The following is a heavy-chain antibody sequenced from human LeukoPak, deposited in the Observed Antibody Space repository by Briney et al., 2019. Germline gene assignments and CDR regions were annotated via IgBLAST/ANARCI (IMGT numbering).Heavy chain of an antibody. Sequence: SETLSLTCTVSGCTISSSSYYWVWIRQPPGKGLEWLGSIYYSGSTYYNPSLKSRVTISVHTSKNQSSVQLSCLTAADPAVYSCGGVDSSAYHSDYWGQGTLVTVSS. CDR2: IYYSGST. D-gene: IGHD3-22*01. J-gene: IGHJ4*02. V-gene: IGHV4-39*07. CDR3: GGVDSSAYHSDY. CDR1: GCTISSSSYY.